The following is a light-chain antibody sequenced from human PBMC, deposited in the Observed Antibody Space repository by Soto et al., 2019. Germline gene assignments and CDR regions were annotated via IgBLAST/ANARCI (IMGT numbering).Light chain of an antibody. CDR1: QDISNY. Sequence: DIQMTQSPSSLSASVGDRVTITCQASQDISNYLNWYQQKPGKAPKLLIYDASNLETGVQSRFSGSGSGTDFTFTISSLQPEYIATYYCQQYDNLFTFGPGTKVDIK. CDR2: DAS. J-gene: IGKJ3*01. CDR3: QQYDNLFT. V-gene: IGKV1-33*01.